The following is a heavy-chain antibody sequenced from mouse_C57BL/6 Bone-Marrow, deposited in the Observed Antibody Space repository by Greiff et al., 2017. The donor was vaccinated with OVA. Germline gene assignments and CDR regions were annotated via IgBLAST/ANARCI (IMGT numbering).Heavy chain of an antibody. Sequence: EVQLQQSGAELVRPGSSVKMSCKTSGYTFTSYGINWVKQRPGQGLEWLGYIYIGNGYTEYNEKFKGKATLTSDTSSSTAYMQLSSLTSEDSAIYFCASPRLYDGYYPWFAYWGQGTLVTVSA. CDR2: IYIGNGYT. J-gene: IGHJ3*01. CDR1: GYTFTSYG. CDR3: ASPRLYDGYYPWFAY. D-gene: IGHD2-3*01. V-gene: IGHV1-58*01.